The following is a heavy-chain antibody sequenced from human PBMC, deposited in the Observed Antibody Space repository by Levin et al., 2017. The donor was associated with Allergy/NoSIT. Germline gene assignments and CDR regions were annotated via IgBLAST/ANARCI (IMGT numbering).Heavy chain of an antibody. D-gene: IGHD3-16*02. V-gene: IGHV4-39*01. Sequence: SQTLSFTCTVSGDSIRGSTYYWGWIRQPPGKGLVWIGSIYHSGGTYYNPSLKSRISISVDTSKNQYSLRVNSVTAADTAVYYCASRTYRDWGQGILVTVSS. J-gene: IGHJ4*02. CDR1: GDSIRGSTYY. CDR3: ASRTYRD. CDR2: IYHSGGT.